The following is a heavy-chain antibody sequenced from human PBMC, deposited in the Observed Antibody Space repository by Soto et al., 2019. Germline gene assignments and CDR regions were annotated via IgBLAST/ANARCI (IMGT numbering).Heavy chain of an antibody. CDR2: INPSGGST. J-gene: IGHJ5*02. Sequence: ASVKVSCKASGYTFTSYYMHWVRQAPGQGFEWMGIINPSGGSTSYAQKFQGRVTMTRDTSTSTVYMELSSLGSEDTAVYYCARPYCISTSCYDPTGWFDPWGQGTLVTVSS. CDR1: GYTFTSYY. D-gene: IGHD2-2*01. CDR3: ARPYCISTSCYDPTGWFDP. V-gene: IGHV1-46*01.